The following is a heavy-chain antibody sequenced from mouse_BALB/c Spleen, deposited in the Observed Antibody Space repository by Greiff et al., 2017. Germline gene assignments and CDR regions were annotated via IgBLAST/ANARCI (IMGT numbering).Heavy chain of an antibody. CDR2: ISSGGSYT. CDR3: AREGENY. CDR1: GFTFSSYA. J-gene: IGHJ4*01. V-gene: IGHV5-9-4*01. Sequence: EVHLVESGGGLVKPGGSLKLSCAASGFTFSSYAMSWVRQSPEKRLEWVAEISSGGSYTYYPDTVTGRFTISRDNAKNTLYLEMSSLRSEDTAMYYCAREGENYWGQGTSVTVSS.